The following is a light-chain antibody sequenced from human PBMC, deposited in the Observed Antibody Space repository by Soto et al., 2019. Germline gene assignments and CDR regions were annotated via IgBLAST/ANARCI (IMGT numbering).Light chain of an antibody. CDR1: QSVSTN. J-gene: IGKJ2*01. CDR2: GAS. Sequence: VMTQSPAILSVSPGERATLSCRASQSVSTNVAWYQQIPGQTPRLLIYGASTRAIVIPVRFSGSGSGTEFTLTISGLQSEDFAVYYCHQYDDGPYTFGQGTKVEI. CDR3: HQYDDGPYT. V-gene: IGKV3-15*01.